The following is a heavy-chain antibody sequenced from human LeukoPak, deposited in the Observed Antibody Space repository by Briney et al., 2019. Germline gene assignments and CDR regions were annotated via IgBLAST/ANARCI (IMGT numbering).Heavy chain of an antibody. CDR1: GFTFSSYG. Sequence: PGGSLRLSCAASGFTFSSYGMHWVRQAPGKGLEWVSGISGSGGSIYYADSVKGRFTISRDNSKNTLYLQMNSLRAEDTAVYYCAKSGGTTVVAIFDYWGQGTLVTVSS. CDR3: AKSGGTTVVAIFDY. CDR2: ISGSGGSI. V-gene: IGHV3-23*01. J-gene: IGHJ4*02. D-gene: IGHD4-23*01.